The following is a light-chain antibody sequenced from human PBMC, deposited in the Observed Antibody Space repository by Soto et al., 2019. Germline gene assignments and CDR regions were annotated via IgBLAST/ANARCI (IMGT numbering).Light chain of an antibody. V-gene: IGLV2-11*01. CDR2: EVT. CDR3: CSYAGSYTVI. Sequence: QSALTQPRSVSGSPGQSVTISCTGTSSDVGAYKYVSWYQHHPGKVPELIIYEVTKRPSGVPDRFSGSKSGNTASLTISGLQTEDEADYYCCSYAGSYTVIFGGGTKLTVL. CDR1: SSDVGAYKY. J-gene: IGLJ2*01.